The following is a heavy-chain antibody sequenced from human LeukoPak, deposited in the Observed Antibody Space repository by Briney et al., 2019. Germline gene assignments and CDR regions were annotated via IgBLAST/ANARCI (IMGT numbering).Heavy chain of an antibody. J-gene: IGHJ6*03. D-gene: IGHD1-26*01. CDR3: ARARVGLVFRGSSYYYYYMDV. CDR2: IYTSGST. Sequence: SETLSLTCTVSGGSISSYYWSWIRQPPGKGLEWIGYIYTSGSTNYNPSLKSRVTISVDTSKNQFSLKLSSVTAADTAVYYCARARVGLVFRGSSYYYYYMDVWGKGTTVTVSS. V-gene: IGHV4-4*09. CDR1: GGSISSYY.